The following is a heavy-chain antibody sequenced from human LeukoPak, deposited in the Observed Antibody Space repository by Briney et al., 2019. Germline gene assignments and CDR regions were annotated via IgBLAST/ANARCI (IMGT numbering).Heavy chain of an antibody. CDR2: FYTGGST. D-gene: IGHD3-3*01. CDR1: GGSISSYY. CDR3: ARDWSGTYKDY. J-gene: IGHJ4*02. Sequence: SETLSLTCTVSGGSISSYYWSWIRQPAGKGLEWIGRFYTGGSTNYNPSLRSRVTMSVDTSKNQFSLKLTSVTAADTAVYYCARDWSGTYKDYWGQGTLITVSP. V-gene: IGHV4-4*07.